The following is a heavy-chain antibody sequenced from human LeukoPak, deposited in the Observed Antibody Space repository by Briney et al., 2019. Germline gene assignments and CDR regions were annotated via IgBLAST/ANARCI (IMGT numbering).Heavy chain of an antibody. V-gene: IGHV3-30*04. CDR2: ISYDGSNK. CDR3: ARDLGMATLDY. D-gene: IGHD5-24*01. Sequence: GGSLRLSCAASGFTLRSYAMAWGRQAPGKGLEWVAVISYDGSNKYYADSVKGRFTISRDNSKNTLYLQMNSLRAEDTAVYYCARDLGMATLDYWGQGTLVTVSS. J-gene: IGHJ4*02. CDR1: GFTLRSYA.